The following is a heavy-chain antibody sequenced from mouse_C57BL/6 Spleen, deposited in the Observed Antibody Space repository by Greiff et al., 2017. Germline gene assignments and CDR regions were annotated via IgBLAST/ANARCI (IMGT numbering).Heavy chain of an antibody. CDR2: ISSGSSTI. Sequence: EVKLVESGGGLVKPGGSLKLSCAASGFTFSDYGMHWVRQAPEKGLEWVAYISSGSSTIYYADTVKGRFTISRDNANNTLFLQMTSLRSEDTAMYYCARGDRYYAMDYWGQGTSVTVSS. D-gene: IGHD2-3*01. V-gene: IGHV5-17*01. J-gene: IGHJ4*01. CDR3: ARGDRYYAMDY. CDR1: GFTFSDYG.